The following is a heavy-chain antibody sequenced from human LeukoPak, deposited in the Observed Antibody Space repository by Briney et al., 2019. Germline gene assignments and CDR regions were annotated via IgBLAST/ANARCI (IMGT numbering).Heavy chain of an antibody. J-gene: IGHJ4*02. D-gene: IGHD1-26*01. V-gene: IGHV3-7*01. Sequence: GGSLRLSCAASGFTFSSYWMSWVRQAPGKGLEWVANIKQDGSEKYYVDSVKGRFTISRDNAKNSLYLQMNSLRAEDTAVYYCAKTRIVGATTGILDLELDYWGQGTLVTVSS. CDR1: GFTFSSYW. CDR3: AKTRIVGATTGILDLELDY. CDR2: IKQDGSEK.